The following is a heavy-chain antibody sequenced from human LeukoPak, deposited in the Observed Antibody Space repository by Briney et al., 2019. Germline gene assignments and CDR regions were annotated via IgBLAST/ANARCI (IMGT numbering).Heavy chain of an antibody. J-gene: IGHJ6*03. CDR3: ARIPGRLRADYYYYYMDV. D-gene: IGHD5-12*01. V-gene: IGHV1-46*01. CDR1: GYTFSNYY. Sequence: ASVKVSCKASGYTFSNYYIHWVRQAPGQGLEWMGIIGGSTNYAQKLQGRVTMTTDTSTSTAYMELRSLRSDDTAVYYCARIPGRLRADYYYYYMDVWGKGTTVTVSS. CDR2: IGGST.